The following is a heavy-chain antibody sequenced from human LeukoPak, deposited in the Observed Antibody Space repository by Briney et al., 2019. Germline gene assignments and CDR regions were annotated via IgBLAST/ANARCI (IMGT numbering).Heavy chain of an antibody. D-gene: IGHD3-10*01. CDR1: GFTFSSYA. CDR2: ISYDGSNK. Sequence: GGSLRLSCAASGFTFSSYAMHWVRQAPGKGLEWVAVISYDGSNKYYADSVKGRFTISRDNSKDTLYLQMNSLRAEDTAVYYCAKARPYYYGSGSYYPNWFDPWGQGTLVTVSS. CDR3: AKARPYYYGSGSYYPNWFDP. J-gene: IGHJ5*02. V-gene: IGHV3-30-3*01.